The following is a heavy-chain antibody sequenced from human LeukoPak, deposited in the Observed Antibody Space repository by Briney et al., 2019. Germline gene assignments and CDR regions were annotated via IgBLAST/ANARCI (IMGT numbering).Heavy chain of an antibody. D-gene: IGHD3-10*01. CDR2: INPNSGGT. J-gene: IGHJ5*02. V-gene: IGHV1-2*02. Sequence: ASVKVSCKASGYTFTGYYMHWVRQAPGQGLEWMGWINPNSGGTNYAQKFQGRVTMTRDTSISTAYMELSRLRSDDTAVYYCAPEPLYYGSWGRHNWFDPWGQGTLVTVSS. CDR3: APEPLYYGSWGRHNWFDP. CDR1: GYTFTGYY.